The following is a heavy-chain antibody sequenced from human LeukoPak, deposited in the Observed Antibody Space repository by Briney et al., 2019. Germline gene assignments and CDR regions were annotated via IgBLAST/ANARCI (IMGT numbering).Heavy chain of an antibody. CDR3: AKESSSGWYQDYYYMDV. J-gene: IGHJ6*03. CDR2: IKQDGSEK. Sequence: GGSLRLSCAASGFTFSSYWMSWVRQAPGKGLEWVANIKQDGSEKYYVDSVKGRFTISRDNAKNSLYLQMNSLRAEDTAVYYCAKESSSGWYQDYYYMDVWGKGTTVTISS. CDR1: GFTFSSYW. D-gene: IGHD6-19*01. V-gene: IGHV3-7*01.